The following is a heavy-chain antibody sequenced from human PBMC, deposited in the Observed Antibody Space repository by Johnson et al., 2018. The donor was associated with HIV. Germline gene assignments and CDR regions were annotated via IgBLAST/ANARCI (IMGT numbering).Heavy chain of an antibody. J-gene: IGHJ3*02. CDR3: ARDGDTVTTQGAFDI. V-gene: IGHV3-66*01. Sequence: EVQLVESGGGLVQPGGSLRLSCAASGFTVSSNYMSWVRQAPGKGLEWVSVIYSGGSTYYTDSVKGRFTVSRDSSKNKLYLQINSLRAEDTAVYYCARDGDTVTTQGAFDIWGQGTMVTVSS. D-gene: IGHD4-17*01. CDR1: GFTVSSNY. CDR2: IYSGGST.